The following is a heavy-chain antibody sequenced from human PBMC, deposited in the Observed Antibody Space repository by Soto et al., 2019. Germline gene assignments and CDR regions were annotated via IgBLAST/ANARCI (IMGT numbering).Heavy chain of an antibody. D-gene: IGHD6-13*01. CDR2: INAGNGNT. Sequence: GGSVEGSRKGSGYTLPSYSLHLVRQAPGQRLEWMGWINAGNGNTKYSQKFQGRVTITRDTSASTAYMELSSLRSEDTAVYYCARAAAAGTGGSAFDYWGQGTLVTVSS. CDR1: GYTLPSYS. V-gene: IGHV1-3*01. CDR3: ARAAAAGTGGSAFDY. J-gene: IGHJ4*02.